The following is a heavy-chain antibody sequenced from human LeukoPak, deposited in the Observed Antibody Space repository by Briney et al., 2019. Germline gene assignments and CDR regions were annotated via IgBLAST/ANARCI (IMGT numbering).Heavy chain of an antibody. CDR1: RFPFSGYE. D-gene: IGHD1-1*01. Sequence: GGSLRLSCAASRFPFSGYEMNWVRQAPGKGLEWVSYISRSGGTIYYADSVKGRFTISRDNAKNSLYLQMNSLRAEDTAVYYCARDTVTTGVDAFDIWGQGTMVTVSP. J-gene: IGHJ3*02. CDR2: ISRSGGTI. CDR3: ARDTVTTGVDAFDI. V-gene: IGHV3-48*03.